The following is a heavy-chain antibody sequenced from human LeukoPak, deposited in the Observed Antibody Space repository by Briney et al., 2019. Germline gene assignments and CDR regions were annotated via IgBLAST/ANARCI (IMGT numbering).Heavy chain of an antibody. V-gene: IGHV3-66*01. CDR1: GFTVSSNY. Sequence: PGGSLRLSCVASGFTVSSNYMSWVRQAPGKGLEWVSVIYSGGSTYYADSVKGRFTISRDNSKNTLYLQMNSLRAEDTAVYYCASSPRSPRIYYCYYGMDVWGQGTTVTVSS. J-gene: IGHJ6*02. D-gene: IGHD2-15*01. CDR2: IYSGGST. CDR3: ASSPRSPRIYYCYYGMDV.